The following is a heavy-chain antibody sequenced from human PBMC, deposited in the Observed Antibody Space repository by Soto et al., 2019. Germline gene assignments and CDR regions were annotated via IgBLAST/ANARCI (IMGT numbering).Heavy chain of an antibody. V-gene: IGHV4-59*08. D-gene: IGHD5-12*01. CDR2: VNYNGST. J-gene: IGHJ4*02. Sequence: PSETLSLTCTVSGGSISTYYWSWIRQPPGKRLEWIAYVNYNGSTNYNPSLKSRVTISVDTSKNQFSLKLTSVTAADTAVYYCARGRDGYNAVIDYWGQGTRVIVTS. CDR1: GGSISTYY. CDR3: ARGRDGYNAVIDY.